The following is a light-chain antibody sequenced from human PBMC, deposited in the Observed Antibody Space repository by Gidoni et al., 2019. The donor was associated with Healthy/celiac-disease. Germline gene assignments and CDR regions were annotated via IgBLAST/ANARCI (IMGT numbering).Light chain of an antibody. V-gene: IGLV2-23*02. CDR3: CSYAGSSTFVV. CDR1: SSDVGSYNL. CDR2: EVS. J-gene: IGLJ2*01. Sequence: QSALTPPASVSGSPGQSITIPCTGTSSDVGSYNLVSWYQQHPGKAPKLRIYEVSKRPSGVSNRFSGSKSGNTASLTISGLQAEDEADYYCCSYAGSSTFVVFGGGTKLTVL.